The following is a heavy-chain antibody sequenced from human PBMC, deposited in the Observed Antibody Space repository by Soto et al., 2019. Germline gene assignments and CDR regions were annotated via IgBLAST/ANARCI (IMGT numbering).Heavy chain of an antibody. CDR1: GFTFSDYY. CDR2: ISSSGSTI. Sequence: RRLSCAASGFTFSDYYMSWIRQAPGKGLEWVSYISSSGSTIYYADSVKGRFTISRDNAKNSLYLQMNSLRAEDTAVYYCARGYNWNYKVWFDPWGQGXLVTVSS. J-gene: IGHJ5*02. D-gene: IGHD1-7*01. CDR3: ARGYNWNYKVWFDP. V-gene: IGHV3-11*01.